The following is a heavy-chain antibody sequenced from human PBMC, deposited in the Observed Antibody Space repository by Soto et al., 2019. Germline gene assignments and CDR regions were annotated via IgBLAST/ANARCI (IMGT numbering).Heavy chain of an antibody. CDR1: GITFSSYG. CDR2: ISYDGSNA. V-gene: IGHV3-30*03. D-gene: IGHD3-10*01. J-gene: IGHJ4*02. Sequence: QVQLVESGGGVVQPGRSLRLSCAASGITFSSYGMHWVRQAPGKGLEWVAVISYDGSNAEYADPVKGRFTISRDSSMNILSLQMNSLRFDDTAMYYCVRDSGIASLDFWGRGTLVTVSS. CDR3: VRDSGIASLDF.